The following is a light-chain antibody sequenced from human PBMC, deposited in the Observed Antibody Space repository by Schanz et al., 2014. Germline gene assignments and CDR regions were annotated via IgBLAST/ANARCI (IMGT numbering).Light chain of an antibody. CDR3: AAWDDNLNGWV. J-gene: IGLJ3*02. CDR1: SSNVGSNY. V-gene: IGLV1-47*01. Sequence: QSVLTQPPSVSGTPGQRVTISCSGSSSNVGSNYVYWYQQVPGTAPKLLIYMNDERPSAVPDRFSGSKSGTSASLAISVLRSEDEEDYYCAAWDDNLNGWVFGGGTKLTVL. CDR2: MND.